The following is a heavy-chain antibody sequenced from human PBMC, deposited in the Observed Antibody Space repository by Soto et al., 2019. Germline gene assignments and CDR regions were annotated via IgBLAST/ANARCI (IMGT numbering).Heavy chain of an antibody. CDR2: IYYSGNT. D-gene: IGHD2-2*01. CDR1: GGSITTSSYS. CDR3: ARHFLLVVADTTRWFDA. Sequence: SETLSLTCTVSGGSITTSSYSWGWIRRPPGKGLEWLGSIYYSGNTYYNPSLKSRVTMSVDTSKGRFSLKPSSVTAADTALYYCARHFLLVVADTTRWFDARGPRIPVTVSS. J-gene: IGHJ5*01. V-gene: IGHV4-39*01.